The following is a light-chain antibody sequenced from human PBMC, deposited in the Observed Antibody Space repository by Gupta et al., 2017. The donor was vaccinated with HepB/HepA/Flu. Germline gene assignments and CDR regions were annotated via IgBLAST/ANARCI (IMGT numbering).Light chain of an antibody. CDR1: QDISNW. Sequence: DIQMTQSPSSVSASVGDRVTVTCRASQDISNWLAWYQQRPGKAPKLLIYAAYTLQSGVPSRFSGSGSGTDFTLTISSLQPEDFATYYCQQANSFPFTFGPGTKVDIK. CDR2: AAY. CDR3: QQANSFPFT. J-gene: IGKJ3*01. V-gene: IGKV1-12*01.